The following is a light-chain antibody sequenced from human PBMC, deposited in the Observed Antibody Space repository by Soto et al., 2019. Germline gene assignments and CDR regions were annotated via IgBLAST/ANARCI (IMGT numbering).Light chain of an antibody. V-gene: IGKV3-11*01. CDR2: DAS. Sequence: EIVLTQSPATLSLSPGERATLSCRASQSVSSYLAWYQQKPGQAPRLLIYDASNRATGIPARFSGSGSGTDFTLTISSLEPEEFAVYYCQQYNSYRTFGQGTKVEIK. J-gene: IGKJ1*01. CDR3: QQYNSYRT. CDR1: QSVSSY.